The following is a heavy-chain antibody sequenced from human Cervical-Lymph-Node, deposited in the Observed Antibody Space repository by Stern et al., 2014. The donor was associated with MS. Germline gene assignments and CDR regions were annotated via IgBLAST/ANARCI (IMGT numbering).Heavy chain of an antibody. CDR1: GYTFTNYY. Sequence: QVQLVQSGPEVKKPGASVMVSCKTSGYTFTNYYIHWVRQAPGQGLEWMGIINPNGSVTASAQKFQGRLTLTRATPQPTVSMRLLTLTSEATAMYYCTRAVGGFAGEGGQGTLVFVSS. J-gene: IGHJ4*02. D-gene: IGHD3-16*01. CDR2: INPNGSVT. V-gene: IGHV1-46*01. CDR3: TRAVGGFAGE.